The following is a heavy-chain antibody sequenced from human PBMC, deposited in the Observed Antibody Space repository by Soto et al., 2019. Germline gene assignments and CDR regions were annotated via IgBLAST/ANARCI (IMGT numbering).Heavy chain of an antibody. J-gene: IGHJ4*02. CDR1: GFTFSTYT. Sequence: PGGSLRLSCAASGFTFSTYTMSWVRQAPGKGLEWVSVISGSGGSPSYADSVQGRFTISRDNPENTLYLQMSSLRVEDTAMYYCAKARCSTTNCYVPDYWGQGTLVTVSS. V-gene: IGHV3-23*01. D-gene: IGHD2-2*01. CDR3: AKARCSTTNCYVPDY. CDR2: ISGSGGSP.